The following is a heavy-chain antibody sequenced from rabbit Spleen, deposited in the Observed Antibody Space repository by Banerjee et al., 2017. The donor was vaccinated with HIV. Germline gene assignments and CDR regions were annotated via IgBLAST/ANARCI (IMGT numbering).Heavy chain of an antibody. CDR1: GFSFNSGYD. CDR2: AYAGSSGST. CDR3: ARDLIGVIGWNFNL. J-gene: IGHJ4*01. D-gene: IGHD1-1*01. Sequence: QEQLTETGGGLVQPGGSLTLSCKASGFSFNSGYDVCWVRQAPGKGLEWVACAYAGSSGSTYSATWAKGRFTISKTSSTTVTLQMTSLTAADTATYFCARDLIGVIGWNFNLWGQGTLVTVS. V-gene: IGHV1S45*01.